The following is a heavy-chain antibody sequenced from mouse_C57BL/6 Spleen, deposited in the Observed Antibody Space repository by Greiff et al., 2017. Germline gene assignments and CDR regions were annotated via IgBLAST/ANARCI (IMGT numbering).Heavy chain of an antibody. V-gene: IGHV1-82*01. CDR2: IYPGDGDT. CDR3: ARVDLDY. D-gene: IGHD5-1*01. Sequence: VQLQQSGPELVKPGASVKISCKASGYAFSSSWMNWVKQRPGQGLEWIGRIYPGDGDTNYNGKFKGKATLTADKSSSTAYMQLSSLTSEDSAVYFCARVDLDYWGQGTSVTVSS. J-gene: IGHJ4*01. CDR1: GYAFSSSW.